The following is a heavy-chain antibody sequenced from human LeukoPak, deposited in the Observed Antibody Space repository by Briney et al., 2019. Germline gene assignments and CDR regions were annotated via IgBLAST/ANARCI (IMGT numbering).Heavy chain of an antibody. Sequence: PSETLSLTCTVSGYSISSGYYWGWIRQPPGKGLEWIGTIHHSGSTNYNPSLKSRVTIAVDTSKNQFSLKLSSVTAADTAVYYCARDKREPRYAFDIWGQGTMVTVSS. CDR3: ARDKREPRYAFDI. CDR1: GYSISSGYY. CDR2: IHHSGST. J-gene: IGHJ3*02. D-gene: IGHD1-26*01. V-gene: IGHV4-38-2*02.